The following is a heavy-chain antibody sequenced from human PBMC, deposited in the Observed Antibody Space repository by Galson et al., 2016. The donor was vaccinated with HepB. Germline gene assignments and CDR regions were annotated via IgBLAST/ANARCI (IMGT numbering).Heavy chain of an antibody. V-gene: IGHV5-51*01. CDR3: GRLKRDISSWPTPLSYFDY. CDR1: AYSFTNYW. Sequence: QSGAEVKKPGESLKISCKGSAYSFTNYWIGWVRQMPGKGLEWMGIIFPGDSDTTYSPSFQGQVTISADKSISTAYVQWSSLKASDTAMYYCGRLKRDISSWPTPLSYFDYWGQGTLVTVSP. D-gene: IGHD6-13*01. J-gene: IGHJ4*02. CDR2: IFPGDSDT.